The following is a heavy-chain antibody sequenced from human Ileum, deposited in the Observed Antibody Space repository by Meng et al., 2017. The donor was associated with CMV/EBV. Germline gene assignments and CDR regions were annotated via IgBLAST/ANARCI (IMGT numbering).Heavy chain of an antibody. CDR2: IYYRRST. V-gene: IGHV4-30-4*01. D-gene: IGHD1-1*01. CDR1: GGSISSGDYY. Sequence: QGQLHGSGPGQLKPSQPPDLTWTVSGGSISSGDYYRSWIRQPPGKGLEWIGYIYYRRSTYYMPSLKSLVTISADTSKYQFSLKLYSVTAADTTIYYCASRSPQLGYVWGQGTLVTVSS. J-gene: IGHJ4*02. CDR3: ASRSPQLGYV.